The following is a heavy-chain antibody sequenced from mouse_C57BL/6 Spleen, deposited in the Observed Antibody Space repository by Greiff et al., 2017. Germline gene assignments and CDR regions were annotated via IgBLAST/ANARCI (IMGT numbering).Heavy chain of an antibody. CDR3: ARRKDGYYFDY. CDR2: IYPGTGST. V-gene: IGHV1-55*01. CDR1: GYTFTSYW. J-gene: IGHJ2*01. Sequence: QVQLQQPGAELVKPGASVKMSCTASGYTFTSYWITWVKQRPGQGLEWIGDIYPGTGSTNYNEKFKSKATLTVDTSSSPAYMQLSSLTSEDSAVYCCARRKDGYYFDYWGQGTTLTVSS.